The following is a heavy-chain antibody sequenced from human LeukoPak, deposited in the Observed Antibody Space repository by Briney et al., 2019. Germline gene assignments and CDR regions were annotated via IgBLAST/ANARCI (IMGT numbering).Heavy chain of an antibody. V-gene: IGHV1-2*02. CDR2: MNPNSGGT. D-gene: IGHD5-12*01. J-gene: IGHJ3*02. CDR3: ARGLQENLAWLQAFSAFDI. Sequence: ASVKVSCKASGYTFTGYYMHWVRQAPGQGLEWMGSMNPNSGGTKYAQKFQGTVTMTTDTSTSTAYMELRSLRSDDTAVYYCARGLQENLAWLQAFSAFDIWGQGTMVTVSS. CDR1: GYTFTGYY.